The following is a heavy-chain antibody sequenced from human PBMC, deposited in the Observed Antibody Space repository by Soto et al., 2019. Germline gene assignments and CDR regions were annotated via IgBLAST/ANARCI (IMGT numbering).Heavy chain of an antibody. V-gene: IGHV3-53*01. CDR3: ARDPSTTGHYGLDV. CDR1: GFTVKNYQ. Sequence: GGSLRLSCAASGFTVKNYQMNWVRQAPGKGLEWVSVIYSGGVTYYPDSVKGRFTTIRDTSKNTVYLQMNSLRADDTAMYYCARDPSTTGHYGLDVWGQGTTVTVSS. J-gene: IGHJ6*02. CDR2: IYSGGVT.